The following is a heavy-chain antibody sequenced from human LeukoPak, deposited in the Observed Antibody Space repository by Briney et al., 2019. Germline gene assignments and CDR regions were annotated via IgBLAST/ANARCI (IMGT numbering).Heavy chain of an antibody. J-gene: IGHJ4*02. CDR1: GFTFSSYW. D-gene: IGHD3-10*01. V-gene: IGHV3-7*01. CDR2: IKQDGSEK. Sequence: GGSLRLSCAASGFTFSSYWMGWVRQAPGKGLEWVANIKQDGSEKYYVDSVKGRFTISRDNAKNSLYLQMNSLRAEDTAVYYCARSRRKTYYYGSGSGYFDYWGQGTLVTVSS. CDR3: ARSRRKTYYYGSGSGYFDY.